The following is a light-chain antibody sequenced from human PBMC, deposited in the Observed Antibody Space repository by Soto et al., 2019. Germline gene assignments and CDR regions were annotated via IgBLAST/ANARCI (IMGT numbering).Light chain of an antibody. CDR1: QTIGTF. CDR2: GAS. Sequence: DIQMTQSASALSASVGDRVSITCRTCQTIGTFLNWYQQKVGKAPKLLIFGASNLQSAVPSRFSGSGSGTEFTLTVSSLEAEDFATYYCQQTYRTPFTFGGGTKVDIK. CDR3: QQTYRTPFT. J-gene: IGKJ4*01. V-gene: IGKV1-39*01.